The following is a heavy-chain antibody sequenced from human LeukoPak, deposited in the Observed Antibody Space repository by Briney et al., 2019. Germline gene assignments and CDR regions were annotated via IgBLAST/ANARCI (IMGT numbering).Heavy chain of an antibody. J-gene: IGHJ4*02. V-gene: IGHV3-74*01. CDR2: INSDGIDT. CDR3: ATYYNGWY. D-gene: IGHD3-10*01. Sequence: GGSLRLSCAASGFSFSSNWMHWVRQAPGKGLVWVSSINSDGIDTVYADSAKGRFTISRDNAKNTLYLQMNSLRAEDTAVYYCATYYNGWYWGQGTLLTVSS. CDR1: GFSFSSNW.